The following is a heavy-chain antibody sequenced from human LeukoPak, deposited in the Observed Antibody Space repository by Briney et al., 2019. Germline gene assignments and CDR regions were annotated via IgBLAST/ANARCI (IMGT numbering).Heavy chain of an antibody. CDR2: ISSSSSYI. V-gene: IGHV3-21*01. J-gene: IGHJ4*02. CDR1: GFIFSSYS. Sequence: GGSLRLSCAASGFIFSSYSMNWVRQAPGKGLEWVSSISSSSSYIYYADSVKGRFTISRDNAKNSLYLQMNSLRAEDTAVYYCARAIAACFDYWGQGTLVTVSS. D-gene: IGHD6-25*01. CDR3: ARAIAACFDY.